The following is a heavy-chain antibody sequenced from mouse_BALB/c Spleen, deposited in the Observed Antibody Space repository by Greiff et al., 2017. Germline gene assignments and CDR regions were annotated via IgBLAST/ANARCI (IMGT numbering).Heavy chain of an antibody. CDR2: IWAGGST. CDR3: ARDQGDRYPAMDY. D-gene: IGHD2-14*01. J-gene: IGHJ4*01. Sequence: QVQLKQSGPGLVAPSQSLSITCTVSGFSLTSYGVHWVRQPPGKGLEWLGVIWAGGSTNYNSALMSRLSISKDNSKSQVFLKMNSLQTDDTAMYYCARDQGDRYPAMDYWGQGTSVTVSS. V-gene: IGHV2-9*02. CDR1: GFSLTSYG.